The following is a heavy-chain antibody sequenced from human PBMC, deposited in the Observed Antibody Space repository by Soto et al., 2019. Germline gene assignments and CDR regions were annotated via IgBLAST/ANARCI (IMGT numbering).Heavy chain of an antibody. D-gene: IGHD2-15*01. CDR1: GGSISSGGYY. V-gene: IGHV4-31*03. CDR2: IYYSGST. J-gene: IGHJ6*02. Sequence: SETLSLTCTVSGGSISSGGYYWSWIRQHPGKGLEWIGYIYYSGSTSFNPSLRSRVTISVDTSNNQFSLKLRSVTAADTAVYYCAGGALYCSGGSCYPEYYYYGLDVWGQGTTVTVSS. CDR3: AGGALYCSGGSCYPEYYYYGLDV.